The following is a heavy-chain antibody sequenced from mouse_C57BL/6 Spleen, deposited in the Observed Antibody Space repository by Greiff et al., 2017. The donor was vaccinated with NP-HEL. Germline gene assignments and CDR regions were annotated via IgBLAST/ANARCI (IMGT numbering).Heavy chain of an antibody. CDR2: ISYDGSN. J-gene: IGHJ4*01. D-gene: IGHD1-1*01. CDR1: GYSITSGYY. CDR3: ARDPASFTTRYAMDY. V-gene: IGHV3-6*01. Sequence: EVKLQESGPGLVKPSQSLSLTCSVTGYSITSGYYWNWIRQFPGNKLEWMGYISYDGSNNYNPSLKNRISITRDTSKNQFFLKLNSVTTEDTATYYCARDPASFTTRYAMDYWGQGTSVTVSS.